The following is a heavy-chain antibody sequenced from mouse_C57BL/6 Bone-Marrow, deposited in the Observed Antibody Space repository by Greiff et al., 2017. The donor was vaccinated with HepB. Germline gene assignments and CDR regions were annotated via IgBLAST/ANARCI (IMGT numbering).Heavy chain of an antibody. CDR3: ARNKNSSTVSLYYAMDY. CDR2: IWSGGST. Sequence: VQLQQSGPGLVQPSQSLSITCTVSGFSLTSYGVHWVRQSPGKGLEWLGVIWSGGSTDYNAAFISRLSISKDNSKSQVFFKMNSLQADDTAIYYCARNKNSSTVSLYYAMDYWGQGTSVTVSS. V-gene: IGHV2-2*01. J-gene: IGHJ4*01. CDR1: GFSLTSYG. D-gene: IGHD6-2*01.